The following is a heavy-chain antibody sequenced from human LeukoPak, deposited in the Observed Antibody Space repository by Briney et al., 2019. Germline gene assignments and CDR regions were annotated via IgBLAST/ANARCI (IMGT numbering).Heavy chain of an antibody. CDR3: AELGITMIGGV. CDR1: GFTFSSYS. Sequence: GGSLRLSCAVSGFTFSSYSMNWVRQAPGKGLEWVSYISSSGSTIYYADSVKGRFTISRDNAKNSLYLQMNSLRAEDTAVYYCAELGITMIGGVWGKGTTVTISS. CDR2: ISSSGSTI. V-gene: IGHV3-48*04. J-gene: IGHJ6*04. D-gene: IGHD3-10*02.